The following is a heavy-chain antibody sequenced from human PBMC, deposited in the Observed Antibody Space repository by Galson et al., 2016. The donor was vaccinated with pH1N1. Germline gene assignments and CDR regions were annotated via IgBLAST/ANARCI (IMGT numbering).Heavy chain of an antibody. J-gene: IGHJ6*02. Sequence: SVKVSCKASGVTFNSNSISWVRQAPGQGLEWMGGLIPILGTPDYAQTLQGRVTITADENTNTAYMEMSSLRAEDTAVYYCARGFSGYDRLEYYQNGMDVWGQGTTVTVSS. CDR2: LIPILGTP. D-gene: IGHD5-12*01. V-gene: IGHV1-69*13. CDR3: ARGFSGYDRLEYYQNGMDV. CDR1: GVTFNSNS.